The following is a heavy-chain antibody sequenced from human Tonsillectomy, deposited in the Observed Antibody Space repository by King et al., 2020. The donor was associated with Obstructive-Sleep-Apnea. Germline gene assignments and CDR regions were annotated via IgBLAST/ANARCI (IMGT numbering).Heavy chain of an antibody. V-gene: IGHV5-51*01. J-gene: IGHJ6*02. CDR1: GYSFTSYW. CDR3: ARDGMGNYDYYYGMDV. CDR2: IYPGDSDT. D-gene: IGHD7-27*01. Sequence: VQLVESGAEVKKPGESLTISCKGSGYSFTSYWIAWVRQMPGKGLEWMGIIYPGDSDTRYSPSFQGQVTISADKSISTAYLQWSSLKASDTAMYYCARDGMGNYDYYYGMDVWGQGTTVTVSS.